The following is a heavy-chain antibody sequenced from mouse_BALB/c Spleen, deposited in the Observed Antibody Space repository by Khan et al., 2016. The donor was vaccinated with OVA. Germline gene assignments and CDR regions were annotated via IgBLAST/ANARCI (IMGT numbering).Heavy chain of an antibody. Sequence: EVQLQESGPGLVKPSQSLSLTCTVTGYSITSDYAWNWIRQFPGNKLEWMAYITYSGSTGYNPSLKGRISITRDTSKNQFFLQLHSVTTEDTATYYSAKDYGSSDLFFDYWGQGTTLTVSS. J-gene: IGHJ2*01. V-gene: IGHV3-2*02. D-gene: IGHD1-1*01. CDR2: ITYSGST. CDR3: AKDYGSSDLFFDY. CDR1: GYSITSDYA.